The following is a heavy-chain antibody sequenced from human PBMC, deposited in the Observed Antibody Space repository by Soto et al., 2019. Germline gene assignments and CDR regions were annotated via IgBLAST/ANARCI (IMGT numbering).Heavy chain of an antibody. CDR3: ARSSGYCSSTSCYIYYYYYGMDV. J-gene: IGHJ6*02. Sequence: ASVKVSCKASGYTFTSYDINWVRQATGQGLEWMGWMNPNSGNTGYAQKFQGRVTMTRNTSISTAYMELRSLRSEDTAVYYCARSSGYCSSTSCYIYYYYYGMDVWGQGTTVTVSS. CDR1: GYTFTSYD. CDR2: MNPNSGNT. V-gene: IGHV1-8*01. D-gene: IGHD2-2*02.